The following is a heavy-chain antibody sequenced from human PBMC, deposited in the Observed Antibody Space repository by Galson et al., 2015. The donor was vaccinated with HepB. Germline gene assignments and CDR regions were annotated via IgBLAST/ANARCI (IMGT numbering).Heavy chain of an antibody. J-gene: IGHJ4*02. V-gene: IGHV1-18*01. CDR2: ISAHNGNT. CDR1: GYSFTTYG. Sequence: SVKVSCKASGYSFTTYGISWVRQAPGQGLEWMGWISAHNGNTKYAQKLQGRVSMTTDTSTSTAHMELRSLRSDDTAVYFCARGSLLWFGELFFWAQGTLVTVSS. D-gene: IGHD3-10*01. CDR3: ARGSLLWFGELFF.